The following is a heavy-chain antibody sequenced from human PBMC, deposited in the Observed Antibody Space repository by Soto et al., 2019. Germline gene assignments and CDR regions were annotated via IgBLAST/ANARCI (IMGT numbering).Heavy chain of an antibody. CDR2: ISYDGSNN. D-gene: IGHD1-26*01. CDR1: GFTFSSYG. V-gene: IGHV3-30*18. CDR3: AKDVVVGATTGLGDYYYYYGMDV. Sequence: GGSLRLSCAASGFTFSSYGMHWVRQAPGKGLEWVAVISYDGSNNYYADSVKGRFTISRDNSKNTLYLQMNSLRAEDTAVYYCAKDVVVGATTGLGDYYYYYGMDVWGQGTTVTVSS. J-gene: IGHJ6*02.